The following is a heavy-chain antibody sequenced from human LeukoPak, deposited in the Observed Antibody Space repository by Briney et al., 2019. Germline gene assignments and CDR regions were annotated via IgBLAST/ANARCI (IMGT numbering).Heavy chain of an antibody. J-gene: IGHJ4*02. CDR1: GGSISNYY. Sequence: SATLSLTCTVSGGSISNYYWSWIRQPPGKGLEWIGYIYYSGSTNYNPSLKSRVTISVDTSKNPFSLRLSSVTAADTAVYYCARGDSGTYNAYFDYWGQGTLVTVSS. CDR2: IYYSGST. V-gene: IGHV4-59*01. CDR3: ARGDSGTYNAYFDY. D-gene: IGHD1-26*01.